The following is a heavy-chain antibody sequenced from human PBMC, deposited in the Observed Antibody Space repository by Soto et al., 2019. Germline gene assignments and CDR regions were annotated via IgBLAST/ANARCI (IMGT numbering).Heavy chain of an antibody. D-gene: IGHD6-19*01. CDR2: VYYNGST. Sequence: SETLSLTCTVSGGPIAPFYWTWIRQSPGEGLESIGYVYYNGSTNYNPALKGRVTISLDTSKSQFSLRLSSVTAADTAVYYCARTRGRGQWRDFYFDSWGQGSLVTVSS. CDR3: ARTRGRGQWRDFYFDS. CDR1: GGPIAPFY. V-gene: IGHV4-59*12. J-gene: IGHJ4*02.